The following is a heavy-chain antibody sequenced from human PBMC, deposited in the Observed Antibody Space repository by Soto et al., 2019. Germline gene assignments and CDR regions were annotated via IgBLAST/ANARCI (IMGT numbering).Heavy chain of an antibody. CDR2: ITVGTGNT. V-gene: IGHV1-58*01. CDR3: AAADSSGYYGG. CDR1: GFIFTSFG. J-gene: IGHJ4*02. D-gene: IGHD3-22*01. Sequence: SVKVSCKASGFIFTSFGVQWVRQARGQRLEWIGWITVGTGNTNYAQKFQERVTITRDMSTSTAYMELSSLSSEDTAVYYCAAADSSGYYGGWGQGTQVTVSS.